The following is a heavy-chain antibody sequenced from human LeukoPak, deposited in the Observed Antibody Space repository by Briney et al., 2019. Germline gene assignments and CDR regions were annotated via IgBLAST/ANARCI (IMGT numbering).Heavy chain of an antibody. CDR2: MYHTGST. D-gene: IGHD5-24*01. CDR1: GYYISSGYY. CDR3: ARVRVEMTTNDAFDI. J-gene: IGHJ3*02. V-gene: IGHV4-38-2*01. Sequence: SETLSLTCAVSGYYISSGYYWGWIRQPPGKGLEWIGSMYHTGSTYYNPSLKSRVTISVDTSKNQFSLKLSSVTAADTAVYYCARVRVEMTTNDAFDIWGQGTMVTVSS.